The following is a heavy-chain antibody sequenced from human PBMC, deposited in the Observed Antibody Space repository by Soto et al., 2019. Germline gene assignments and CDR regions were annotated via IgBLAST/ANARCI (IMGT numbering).Heavy chain of an antibody. Sequence: GSLRLSCAASGFAFNTYSMNWVRRAPGKGLEWVAFITRSSSYIYYADSVRGRFTLSRDNAKNSLYLQMNSLRAEDTAIYYCARDDGWLILDYWGQGTLVTVSS. D-gene: IGHD6-19*01. J-gene: IGHJ4*02. V-gene: IGHV3-21*06. CDR1: GFAFNTYS. CDR3: ARDDGWLILDY. CDR2: ITRSSSYI.